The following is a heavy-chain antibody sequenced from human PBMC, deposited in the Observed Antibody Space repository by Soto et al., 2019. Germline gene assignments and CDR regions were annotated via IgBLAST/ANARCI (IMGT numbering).Heavy chain of an antibody. J-gene: IGHJ4*02. CDR3: ARAMGYSGYDYGRFDY. Sequence: GGSLRLSCAASGFTFSSYGMHWVRQAPGKGLEWVAVIWYDGSNKYYADSVKGRFTISRDNSKNTLYLQMNSLRAEDTAVYYCARAMGYSGYDYGRFDYWGQGTLVTVSS. CDR1: GFTFSSYG. V-gene: IGHV3-33*01. CDR2: IWYDGSNK. D-gene: IGHD5-12*01.